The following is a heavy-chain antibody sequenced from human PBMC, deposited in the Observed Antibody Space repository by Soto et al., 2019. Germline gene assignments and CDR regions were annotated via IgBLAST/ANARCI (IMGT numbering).Heavy chain of an antibody. J-gene: IGHJ5*02. CDR1: GFTFSSYG. V-gene: IGHV3-33*01. CDR2: IWYDGSNK. D-gene: IGHD3-3*01. CDR3: ARDSRYYDFWSGYYPPQFGP. Sequence: GGSLRLSCAASGFTFSSYGMHWVRQAPGKGLEWVAVIWYDGSNKYYADSVKGRFTISRDNSKNTLYLQMNSLRAEDTAVYYCARDSRYYDFWSGYYPPQFGPWGQGTLVTVSS.